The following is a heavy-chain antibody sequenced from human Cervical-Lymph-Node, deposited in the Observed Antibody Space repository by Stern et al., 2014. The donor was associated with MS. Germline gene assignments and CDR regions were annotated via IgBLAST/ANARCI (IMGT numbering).Heavy chain of an antibody. CDR1: GFTFSDNF. Sequence: EQLVESGGGLVKPGGSLRLSCAASGFTFSDNFMSWIRLSPGKGLEWLSYMGDSDRTISYAVSVKGRFTISRDNAKNSLYLQMNSLRAEDSAVYYCARGGFYAPFDSWGQGTLVTVSS. D-gene: IGHD2/OR15-2a*01. CDR2: MGDSDRTI. J-gene: IGHJ4*02. CDR3: ARGGFYAPFDS. V-gene: IGHV3-11*01.